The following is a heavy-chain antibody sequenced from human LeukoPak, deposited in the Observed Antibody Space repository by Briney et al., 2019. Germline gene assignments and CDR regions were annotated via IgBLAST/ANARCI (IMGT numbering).Heavy chain of an antibody. CDR1: GGSISSGDYY. D-gene: IGHD4-17*01. V-gene: IGHV4-30-4*08. Sequence: SQTLSLTCTVSGGSISSGDYYWSWIRQPPGKGLEWIGYIYYSGSTYYNPSLKSRVTISVDTSKNQFSLKLSSVTAADTAVYYCASLDYGDYGTEYDYGGQGTLVTVSS. CDR2: IYYSGST. J-gene: IGHJ4*02. CDR3: ASLDYGDYGTEYDY.